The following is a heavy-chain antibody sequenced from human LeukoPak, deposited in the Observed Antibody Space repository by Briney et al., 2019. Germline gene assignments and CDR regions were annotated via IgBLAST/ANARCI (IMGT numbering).Heavy chain of an antibody. CDR2: ISSSGSTI. D-gene: IGHD6-19*01. Sequence: PGGSLRLSCAASGFTFSDYYMSWIRQAPGKGLEWVSYISSSGSTIYYADSVKGRFTIFRDNAKNSLYLLMNSLRAEDTAVYYCARDLLYSSGWVFDYWGQGTLVTVSS. J-gene: IGHJ4*02. V-gene: IGHV3-11*04. CDR3: ARDLLYSSGWVFDY. CDR1: GFTFSDYY.